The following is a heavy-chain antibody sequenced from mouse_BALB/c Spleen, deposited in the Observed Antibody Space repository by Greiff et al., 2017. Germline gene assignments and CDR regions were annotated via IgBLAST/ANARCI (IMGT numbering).Heavy chain of an antibody. CDR3: ASNYEDAMDY. CDR2: INPSSGYT. V-gene: IGHV1-4*01. D-gene: IGHD2-1*01. Sequence: QVHVKQSGAELARPGASVKMSCKASGYTFTSYTMHWVKQRPGQGLEWIGYINPSSGYTNYNQKFKDKATLTADKSSSTAYMQLSSLTSEDSAVYYCASNYEDAMDYWGQGTSVTVSS. J-gene: IGHJ4*01. CDR1: GYTFTSYT.